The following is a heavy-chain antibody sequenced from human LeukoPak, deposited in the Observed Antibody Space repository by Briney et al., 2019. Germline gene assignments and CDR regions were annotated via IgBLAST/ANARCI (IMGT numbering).Heavy chain of an antibody. V-gene: IGHV3-48*03. CDR2: IGYSGGTI. Sequence: GGSLRLSCAVSGFTFSSFEMNWVRQAPGKGLEWVSYIGYSGGTIFYADSVKGRFTISRDNAKNSLYLQMNSLRAEDTAVYYCARDLSNNWKLDFWGQGTLVTVSS. J-gene: IGHJ4*02. CDR1: GFTFSSFE. D-gene: IGHD1-1*01. CDR3: ARDLSNNWKLDF.